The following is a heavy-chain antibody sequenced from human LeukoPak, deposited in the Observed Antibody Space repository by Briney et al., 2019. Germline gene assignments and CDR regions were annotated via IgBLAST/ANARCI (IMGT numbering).Heavy chain of an antibody. Sequence: SETLSLTCTVSGGSISSSSYYWGWIRQPPGKGLEWIGEINHSGSTNYNPSLKSRVTISVDTSKNQFSLKLSSVTAADTAVYYCAREKAGPRGGFGYWGQGTLVTVSS. CDR2: INHSGST. CDR3: AREKAGPRGGFGY. V-gene: IGHV4-39*07. J-gene: IGHJ4*02. CDR1: GGSISSSSYY. D-gene: IGHD6-19*01.